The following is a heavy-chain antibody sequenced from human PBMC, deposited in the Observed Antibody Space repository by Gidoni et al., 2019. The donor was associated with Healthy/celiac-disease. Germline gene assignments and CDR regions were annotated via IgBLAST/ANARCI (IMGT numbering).Heavy chain of an antibody. CDR1: GGSIRSGGYS. V-gene: IGHV4-30-2*01. CDR3: ARASPGTYARGAFDI. J-gene: IGHJ3*02. Sequence: QLQLQESGSGLVKPSQTLSLTCAVSGGSIRSGGYSWSWIRQPPGKGLEWIGYIYHSGSTYYNPSLKSRVTISVDRSKNQFSLKLSSVTATDTAVYYCARASPGTYARGAFDIWGQGTMVTVSS. D-gene: IGHD2-2*01. CDR2: IYHSGST.